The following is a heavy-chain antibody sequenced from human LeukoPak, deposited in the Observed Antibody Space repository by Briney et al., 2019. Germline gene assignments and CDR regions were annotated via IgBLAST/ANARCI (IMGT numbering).Heavy chain of an antibody. CDR3: TRVGYIDEGIDY. Sequence: GGSLRLSCVASGFPFSSYGITRVRQAPGKGLEWVANIKQDGSKKSYVDSVKGRFTISRDNAKNSLYLQMNSLRAEDTAIYYCTRVGYIDEGIDYWGQGTLVTVSS. CDR1: GFPFSSYG. V-gene: IGHV3-7*04. J-gene: IGHJ4*02. CDR2: IKQDGSKK. D-gene: IGHD5-24*01.